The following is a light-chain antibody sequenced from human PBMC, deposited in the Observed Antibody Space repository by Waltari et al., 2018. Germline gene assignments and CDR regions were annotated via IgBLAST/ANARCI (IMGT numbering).Light chain of an antibody. J-gene: IGKJ4*01. V-gene: IGKV3-20*01. CDR1: QSVTSIS. CDR2: GTS. Sequence: EIVLTQSPGTLSLSPGERATLSCRASQSVTSISLTWYQQKVGQAPRLLIYGTSSRATGIPDRFSGSGSGTEFTLTISRLGPEDFAVYYCQQYDGEVVTFGGGTKVEI. CDR3: QQYDGEVVT.